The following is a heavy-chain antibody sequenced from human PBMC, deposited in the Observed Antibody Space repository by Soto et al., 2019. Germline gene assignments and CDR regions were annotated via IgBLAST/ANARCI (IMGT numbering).Heavy chain of an antibody. Sequence: QVQLVQSGAEVKKPGASVKVSCKASGYTFTSYYMHWVRQAPGQGLEWMGIINPSGGSTSYAQKFQGRVTMTRDTSTSTVYMELSSLRSEDTAVYYCARVRDTVDGHNPPDYWGQGTLVTVSS. V-gene: IGHV1-46*01. CDR1: GYTFTSYY. CDR3: ARVRDTVDGHNPPDY. J-gene: IGHJ4*02. D-gene: IGHD2-15*01. CDR2: INPSGGST.